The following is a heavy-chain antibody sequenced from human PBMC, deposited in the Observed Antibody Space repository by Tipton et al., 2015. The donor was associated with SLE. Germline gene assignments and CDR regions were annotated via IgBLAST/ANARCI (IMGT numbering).Heavy chain of an antibody. CDR1: GFCISSGGYY. CDR2: LYYSGSP. J-gene: IGHJ5*02. D-gene: IGHD2-8*01. V-gene: IGHV4-31*03. CDR3: ARQDTNYGRNWFDP. Sequence: TLSLTCTVSGFCISSGGYYWSWIRQHPGRGLAWIGYLYYSGSPYYNPSLKSRITMSVDTSKNHFSLKLSSVTAADTAVYYCARQDTNYGRNWFDPWGQGTLVTVSS.